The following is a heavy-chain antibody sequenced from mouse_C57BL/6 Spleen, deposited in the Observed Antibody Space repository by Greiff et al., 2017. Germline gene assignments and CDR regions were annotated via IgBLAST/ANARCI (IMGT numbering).Heavy chain of an antibody. D-gene: IGHD3-1*01. Sequence: VQLQQSGPELVKPGASVKISCKASGYAFSSSWMNWVKQRPGKGLEWIGRIYPGDGDTNYNGKFKGKATLTADKSSSTAYMTLSSLTSEDSAVYFGARSGYAMDYWGQGTSGPVSS. J-gene: IGHJ4*01. CDR1: GYAFSSSW. V-gene: IGHV1-82*01. CDR2: IYPGDGDT. CDR3: ARSGYAMDY.